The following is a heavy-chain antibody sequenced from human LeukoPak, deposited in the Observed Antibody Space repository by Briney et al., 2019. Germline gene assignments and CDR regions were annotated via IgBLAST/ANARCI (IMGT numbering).Heavy chain of an antibody. J-gene: IGHJ4*02. CDR3: ARDLLMYSSSQKGAY. CDR1: GGSISSYY. CDR2: IYYSGST. D-gene: IGHD6-13*01. V-gene: IGHV4-59*01. Sequence: SETLSLTCTVSGGSISSYYWSWIRQPPGKGLEWIGYIYYSGSTNYKPSLKSRVTISVDTSRNQFSLKLRSVNAADTAVYYCARDLLMYSSSQKGAYWGQGTLVTVSS.